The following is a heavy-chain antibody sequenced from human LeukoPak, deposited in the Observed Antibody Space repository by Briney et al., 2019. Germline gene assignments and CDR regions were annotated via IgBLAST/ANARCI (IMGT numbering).Heavy chain of an antibody. CDR3: ARDIKNYYYYYGMDV. CDR1: GYTFTSYD. D-gene: IGHD3-10*01. Sequence: ASVKVSCKASGYTFTSYDINWVRQAPGQGLEWMGWISAYNGNTNYAQKLQGRVTMTTDTSTSTAYMELRSLRSDDTAVYYCARDIKNYYYYYGMDVWGQGTTVTVSS. J-gene: IGHJ6*02. V-gene: IGHV1-18*01. CDR2: ISAYNGNT.